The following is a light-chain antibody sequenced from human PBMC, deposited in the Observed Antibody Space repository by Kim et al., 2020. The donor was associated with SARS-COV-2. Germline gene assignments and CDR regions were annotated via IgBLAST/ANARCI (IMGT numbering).Light chain of an antibody. V-gene: IGKV1-6*01. CDR2: AAS. CDR1: QGIRNE. CDR3: LQDFNYPRT. Sequence: AIEMTQSPSSLSASVGDRVTITCRASQGIRNELGWYQQKPGRAPKVLIYAASNLQSGVPSGFSGSGSGTDFTLTISSLQPEDFATYYCLQDFNYPRTFGQGTKLEIK. J-gene: IGKJ2*01.